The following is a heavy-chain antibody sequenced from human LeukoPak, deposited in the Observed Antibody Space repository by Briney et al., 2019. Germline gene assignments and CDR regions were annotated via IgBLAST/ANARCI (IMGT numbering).Heavy chain of an antibody. J-gene: IGHJ5*02. V-gene: IGHV4-4*08. CDR3: ARDGGKQLAWFDP. D-gene: IGHD6-13*01. CDR2: IYYSWRT. Sequence: SETLSLTCTVSGGSISSYYWSWIRQPPGKGLEWLGYIYYSWRTYYNPSLKSRVTISVDTSKDQFSLKLSSVTAADTAVYYCARDGGKQLAWFDPWGQGTLVTVSS. CDR1: GGSISSYY.